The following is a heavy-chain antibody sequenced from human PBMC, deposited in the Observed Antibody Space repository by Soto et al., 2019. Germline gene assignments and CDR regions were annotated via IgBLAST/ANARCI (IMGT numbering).Heavy chain of an antibody. CDR2: ISVYNGNT. CDR1: GYTFTSYG. V-gene: IGHV1-18*01. CDR3: ESSLDYYGSESFTYGMDV. Sequence: ASVKVSCKASGYTFTSYGISWVRQAPGQGLEWMGRISVYNGNTNYAQKLQGRVTMTTDTSTSTAYKELRSLRSDDTAVYYYESSLDYYGSESFTYGMDVWGQGTTVTVSS. J-gene: IGHJ6*02. D-gene: IGHD3-10*01.